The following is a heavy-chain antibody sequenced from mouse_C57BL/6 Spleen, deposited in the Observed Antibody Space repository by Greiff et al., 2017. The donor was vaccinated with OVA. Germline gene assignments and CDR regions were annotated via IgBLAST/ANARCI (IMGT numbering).Heavy chain of an antibody. J-gene: IGHJ2*01. D-gene: IGHD2-3*01. Sequence: EVKLMESGPVLVKPGASVKMSCKASGYTFTDYYMNWVKQSHGKSLEWIGVINPYNGGTSYNQKFKGKATLTVDKSSSTAYMELNSLTSEDSAVYFCARGDGYYIFDYWGQGTTLTVSS. CDR3: ARGDGYYIFDY. V-gene: IGHV1-19*01. CDR2: INPYNGGT. CDR1: GYTFTDYY.